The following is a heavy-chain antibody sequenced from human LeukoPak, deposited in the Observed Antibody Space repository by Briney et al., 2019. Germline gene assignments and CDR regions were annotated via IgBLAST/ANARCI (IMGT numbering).Heavy chain of an antibody. D-gene: IGHD1-26*01. Sequence: GASVKVSCKASGYTFTSYDFNWVRQATGQRPEWMGWMSPNSGDTGYAQKFQDRVTMTRNTSISTAYMELSSLRSDDTAVYYCARDLYGSYEEVGAFDIWGQGTMVTVSS. CDR3: ARDLYGSYEEVGAFDI. J-gene: IGHJ3*02. CDR2: MSPNSGDT. CDR1: GYTFTSYD. V-gene: IGHV1-8*01.